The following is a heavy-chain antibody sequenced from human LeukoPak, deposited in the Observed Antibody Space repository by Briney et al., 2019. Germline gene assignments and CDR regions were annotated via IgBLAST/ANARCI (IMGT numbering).Heavy chain of an antibody. Sequence: PGGSLRLSCAASGFTFSSYSMNWVRQAPGKGLEWVSSISSSSSYIYYADSVKGRFTISRDNAKNSLYLQMNSLRAEDTAVYYCARDTSAYSSSADFDYWGQGTLVTVSS. CDR2: ISSSSSYI. D-gene: IGHD6-6*01. CDR3: ARDTSAYSSSADFDY. CDR1: GFTFSSYS. V-gene: IGHV3-21*01. J-gene: IGHJ4*02.